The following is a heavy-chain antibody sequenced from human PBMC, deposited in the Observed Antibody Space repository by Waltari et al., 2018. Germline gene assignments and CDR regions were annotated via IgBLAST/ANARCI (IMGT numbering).Heavy chain of an antibody. Sequence: QLQLQESGTGPVKPSETLSLTCTVSGGPISRSTYYWGWIRPTPGKGLECIGSSYYSGTTSPNPALVRRITISISTSQNQFSLKLYSVTAADTAVYSCARLPLNYAVDVWGQGTTVTVSS. CDR1: GGPISRSTYY. CDR2: SYYSGTT. J-gene: IGHJ6*02. CDR3: ARLPLNYAVDV. D-gene: IGHD3-9*01. V-gene: IGHV4-39*07.